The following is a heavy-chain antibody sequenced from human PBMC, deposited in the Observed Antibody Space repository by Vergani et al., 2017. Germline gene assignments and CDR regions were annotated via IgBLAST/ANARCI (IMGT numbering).Heavy chain of an antibody. CDR2: IKSQIDGGTT. Sequence: EVQLVESGGGLVKPGGSLRLSCAASGFSFSNAWMTWVRQGPGKGLEWVGRIKSQIDGGTTDYAAPVKGRFTISRDDSKAIAYLQMNSLKTEDTAVYYCTTGFPGSSWSTYWGQGTLVTVSS. CDR1: GFSFSNAW. J-gene: IGHJ4*01. CDR3: TTGFPGSSWSTY. V-gene: IGHV3-15*01. D-gene: IGHD6-13*01.